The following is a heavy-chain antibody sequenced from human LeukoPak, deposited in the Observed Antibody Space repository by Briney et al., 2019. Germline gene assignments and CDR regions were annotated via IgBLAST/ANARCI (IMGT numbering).Heavy chain of an antibody. CDR3: ARGVAVMGDY. V-gene: IGHV3-74*01. J-gene: IGHJ4*02. Sequence: GGSLRLSCAASGFTFSRYWMHWVRQAPGKGLMWVSRITPDGTATSYADSVKGRFTISRDKAKNTLYLQMNSLRAEDTAVYYCARGVAVMGDYWGQGTLVTVSS. D-gene: IGHD2-21*01. CDR1: GFTFSRYW. CDR2: ITPDGTAT.